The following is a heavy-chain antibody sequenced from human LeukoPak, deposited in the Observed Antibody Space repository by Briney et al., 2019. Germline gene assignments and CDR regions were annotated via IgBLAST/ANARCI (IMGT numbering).Heavy chain of an antibody. CDR2: MNPNSGNT. D-gene: IGHD3-3*01. V-gene: IGHV1-8*01. J-gene: IGHJ6*02. Sequence: ASVKVSCTASGYTFTSYDINWVRQATGQGLEWMGWMNPNSGNTGYAQKFQGRVTMTRNTSISTAYMELSSLRSEDTAVYYCARPGDTIFGAAPAFYGMDVWGQGTTVTVSS. CDR3: ARPGDTIFGAAPAFYGMDV. CDR1: GYTFTSYD.